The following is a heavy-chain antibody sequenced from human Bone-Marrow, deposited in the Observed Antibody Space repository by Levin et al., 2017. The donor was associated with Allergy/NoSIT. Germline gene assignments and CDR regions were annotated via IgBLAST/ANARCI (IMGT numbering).Heavy chain of an antibody. Sequence: GGSLRLSCVASGFTFRSFDMHWVRQASGKGLEWVSTSGTAKEREGEEEGEGRFTISRENAKNSLFLQMNSLRVGDTAVYYCARARGDYDYAFDIWGQGTLVTVSS. CDR3: ARARGDYDYAFDI. D-gene: IGHD5-12*01. CDR2: SGTAKER. J-gene: IGHJ3*02. CDR1: GFTFRSFD. V-gene: IGHV3-13*04.